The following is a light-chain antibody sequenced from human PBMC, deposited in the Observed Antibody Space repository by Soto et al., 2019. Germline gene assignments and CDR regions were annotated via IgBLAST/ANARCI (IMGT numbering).Light chain of an antibody. CDR2: DAS. V-gene: IGKV1-33*01. CDR1: HDISNY. CDR3: QQCDDWPRT. J-gene: IGKJ1*01. Sequence: DIQMTQSPSSLSASVGDRVTITCQASHDISNYLNWYQQKPGKAPKLLIYDASSLESGVPSRFSGSGSGTEFTLTISSLQSEDFAVYYCQQCDDWPRTFGQGTKVDIK.